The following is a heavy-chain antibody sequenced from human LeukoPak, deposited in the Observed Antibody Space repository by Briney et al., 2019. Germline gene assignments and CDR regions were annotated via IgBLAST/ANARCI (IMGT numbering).Heavy chain of an antibody. V-gene: IGHV1-46*01. Sequence: ASVKVSCKASGYTFTSYYMHWVRQAPGQGLEWMGIINPSGGSTNYAQKLQGRVTMTTDTSTSTAYMELRSLRSDDTAVYYCARGSTGRSSWYDYWGQGTLVTVSS. CDR1: GYTFTSYY. CDR2: INPSGGST. CDR3: ARGSTGRSSWYDY. D-gene: IGHD6-13*01. J-gene: IGHJ4*02.